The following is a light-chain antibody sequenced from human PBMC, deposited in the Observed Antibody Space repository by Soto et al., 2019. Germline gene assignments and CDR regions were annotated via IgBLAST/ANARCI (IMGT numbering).Light chain of an antibody. J-gene: IGKJ4*01. V-gene: IGKV3-11*01. Sequence: EIVLTQSPATLSLSPGERATLSCRASQSVSSYLAWYQQKPGQAPRLLIYDASNRATGIPARSSGSGSGTDFTLTISSLEPEDFAVYYCQQRSKWPPLTFGGGTKVEIK. CDR2: DAS. CDR3: QQRSKWPPLT. CDR1: QSVSSY.